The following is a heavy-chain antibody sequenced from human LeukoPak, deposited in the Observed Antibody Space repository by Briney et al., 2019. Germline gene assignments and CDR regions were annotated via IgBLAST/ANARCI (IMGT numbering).Heavy chain of an antibody. V-gene: IGHV3-9*01. CDR1: GFTFDDYA. J-gene: IGHJ4*02. Sequence: GGSLRLSCAASGFTFDDYAMHWVRQAPGRGLEWVSGISWNSGSIGYADSVKGRFTISRDNAKNSLYLQMNSLRAEDTALYYCAKAYGSGSYSPYYFDYWGQGTLVTVSS. CDR3: AKAYGSGSYSPYYFDY. D-gene: IGHD3-10*01. CDR2: ISWNSGSI.